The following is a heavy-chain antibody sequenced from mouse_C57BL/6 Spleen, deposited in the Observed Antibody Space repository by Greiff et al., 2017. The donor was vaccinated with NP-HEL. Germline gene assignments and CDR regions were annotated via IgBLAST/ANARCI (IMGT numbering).Heavy chain of an antibody. Sequence: VQLQQSGPELVKPGASVKISCKASGYTFTDYYMNWVKQSHGKSLEWIGDINPNNGGTSYNQKFKGKATLTVDKSSSTAYMELRSLTSEDSAVYYCARFITTVVARPYFDYWGQGTTLTVSS. CDR3: ARFITTVVARPYFDY. CDR1: GYTFTDYY. V-gene: IGHV1-26*01. J-gene: IGHJ2*01. D-gene: IGHD1-1*01. CDR2: INPNNGGT.